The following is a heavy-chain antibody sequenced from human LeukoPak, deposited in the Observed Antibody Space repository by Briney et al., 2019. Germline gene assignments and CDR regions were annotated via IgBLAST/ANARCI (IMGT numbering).Heavy chain of an antibody. CDR3: ARHVAGYYDSSGYPYWYFDL. Sequence: SETLSLTCTVSGGSISSYYWSWIRQPPGKGLEWIGYIYYSGSTNYNPSLKSRVTISVGTSKNQFSLKLSSVTAADTAVYYCARHVAGYYDSSGYPYWYFDLWGRGTLVTVSS. D-gene: IGHD3-22*01. J-gene: IGHJ2*01. V-gene: IGHV4-59*08. CDR2: IYYSGST. CDR1: GGSISSYY.